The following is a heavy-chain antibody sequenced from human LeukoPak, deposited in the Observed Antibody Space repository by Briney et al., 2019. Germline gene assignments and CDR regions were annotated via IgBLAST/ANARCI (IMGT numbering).Heavy chain of an antibody. J-gene: IGHJ4*02. Sequence: SETLSLTCAVYGGSFSGYYWSWIRQPPGKGLEWIGEINHSGSTNYNPSLKSRVTISVDTSKNQFSLKLSSVTAADTAVYYCARLLGYGGNSGDYWGQGTLVTVSS. D-gene: IGHD4-23*01. CDR2: INHSGST. V-gene: IGHV4-34*01. CDR3: ARLLGYGGNSGDY. CDR1: GGSFSGYY.